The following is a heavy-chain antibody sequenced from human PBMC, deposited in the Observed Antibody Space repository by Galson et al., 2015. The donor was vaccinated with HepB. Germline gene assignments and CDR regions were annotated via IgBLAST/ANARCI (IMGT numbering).Heavy chain of an antibody. V-gene: IGHV1-2*04. CDR1: GYIFTDYF. Sequence: SVKVSCKASGYIFTDYFMHWVRQAPGQGLEWLGWINPNSGGTNYAQTFQGWFTMTRDTSISTAYIELSRLRCNDTAVYYCARFSGWAERTFDIWGQGTMVTVSS. D-gene: IGHD1-14*01. CDR3: ARFSGWAERTFDI. J-gene: IGHJ3*02. CDR2: INPNSGGT.